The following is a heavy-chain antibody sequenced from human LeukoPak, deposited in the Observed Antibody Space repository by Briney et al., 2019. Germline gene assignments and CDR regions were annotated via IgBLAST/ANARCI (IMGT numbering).Heavy chain of an antibody. CDR3: ARDVYSIAAAGTFDY. J-gene: IGHJ4*02. D-gene: IGHD6-13*01. CDR2: ISAYNGNT. Sequence: GASVKVSCKASGYTFTSYGISWVRQAPGQGFEWMGWISAYNGNTNYAQKLQGRVTMTTDTSTSTAYMELRSLRSDDTAVYYCARDVYSIAAAGTFDYWGQGTLVTVSS. V-gene: IGHV1-18*01. CDR1: GYTFTSYG.